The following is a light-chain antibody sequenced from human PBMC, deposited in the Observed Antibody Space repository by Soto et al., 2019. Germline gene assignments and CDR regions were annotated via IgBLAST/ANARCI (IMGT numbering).Light chain of an antibody. V-gene: IGKV1-5*03. CDR3: QLYNIYSEA. Sequence: DMQMSHSPSTLSGYVGDRVTITCRASQTISSWLAWYQQKPGKAPKLLIYKASTLKSGVPSRFSGSGSGTEFTLTISSLQPDDFATYYCQLYNIYSEAFG. J-gene: IGKJ1*01. CDR2: KAS. CDR1: QTISSW.